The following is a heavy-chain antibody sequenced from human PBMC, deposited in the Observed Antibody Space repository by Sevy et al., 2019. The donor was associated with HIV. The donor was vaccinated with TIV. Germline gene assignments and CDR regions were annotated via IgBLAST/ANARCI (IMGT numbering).Heavy chain of an antibody. CDR2: IYYNGHI. CDR1: GGSITSLY. D-gene: IGHD1-26*01. J-gene: IGHJ4*02. CDR3: AGENAWGRGYS. V-gene: IGHV4-59*08. Sequence: LRETLSLTCTVSGGSITSLYWNWIRQSPGKGLEWIANIYYNGHINYNPSLKSRVTLSLDTSKNQFSLRLSSVTAADTAMYYCAGENAWGRGYSWGQGTLVTVSS.